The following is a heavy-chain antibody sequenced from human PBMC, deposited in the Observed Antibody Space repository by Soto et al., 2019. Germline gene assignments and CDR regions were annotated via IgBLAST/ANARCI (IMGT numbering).Heavy chain of an antibody. V-gene: IGHV3-30-3*01. CDR2: ISYDGSNK. D-gene: IGHD3-22*01. CDR1: GFTFSSYA. J-gene: IGHJ5*02. CDR3: ARDRAPYYYGSSGYLNWFDP. Sequence: GGSLRLSCAASGFTFSSYAMHWVRQAPGKGLEWVAVISYDGSNKYYADSVKGRFTISRDNSKNTLYLQMNSLRAKDTAVYYCARDRAPYYYGSSGYLNWFDPWGQGTLVTVSS.